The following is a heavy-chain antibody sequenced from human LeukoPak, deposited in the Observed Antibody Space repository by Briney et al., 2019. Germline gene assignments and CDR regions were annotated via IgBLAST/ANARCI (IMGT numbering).Heavy chain of an antibody. V-gene: IGHV1-2*02. CDR1: GYTFTGYY. CDR3: ARNFYFDSSGYYHY. D-gene: IGHD3-22*01. CDR2: INPNSGGT. Sequence: GASVKGSCKASGYTFTGYYMHWVRQAPGQGLEWMGWINPNSGGTNYAQKFQGRVTMTRDTSISTAYMELSRLRSDDTAVYYCARNFYFDSSGYYHYWGQGTPVTVSS. J-gene: IGHJ4*02.